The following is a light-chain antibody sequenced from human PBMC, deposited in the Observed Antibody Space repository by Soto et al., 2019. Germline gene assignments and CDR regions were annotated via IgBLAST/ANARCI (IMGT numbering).Light chain of an antibody. CDR2: GAS. CDR3: QKSDRWPYT. V-gene: IGKV3-15*01. J-gene: IGKJ2*01. Sequence: IVITHSPSTLSVSPGERATLSCMASQSVGSNLAWYQHKPGQAPRLLIYGASTRATGIPARFSGSGSGTEFTLTISTLQSEDLAVYYCQKSDRWPYTFGQGTKVDIK. CDR1: QSVGSN.